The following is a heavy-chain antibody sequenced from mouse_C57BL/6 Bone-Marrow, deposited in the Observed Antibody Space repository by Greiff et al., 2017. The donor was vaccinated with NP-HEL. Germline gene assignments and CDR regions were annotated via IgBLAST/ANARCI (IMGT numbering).Heavy chain of an antibody. J-gene: IGHJ1*03. CDR1: GYTFTGYW. D-gene: IGHD1-1*01. CDR2: ILPGSGST. Sequence: QVQLQQSGAELMKPGASVKLSCKATGYTFTGYWIEWVKQRPGHGLEWIGEILPGSGSTNYNEKFKGKATFTADTSSNTAYMPLRRLTTEDSSTYYCASGGGSSYWYFDVWGTGTTVTVSS. CDR3: ASGGGSSYWYFDV. V-gene: IGHV1-9*01.